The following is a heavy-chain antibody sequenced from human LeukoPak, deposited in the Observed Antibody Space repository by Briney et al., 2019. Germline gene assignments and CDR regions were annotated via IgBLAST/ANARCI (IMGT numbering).Heavy chain of an antibody. J-gene: IGHJ6*02. CDR2: INTNTGNP. CDR3: ARTVVTHHYYYGMDV. V-gene: IGHV7-4-1*02. CDR1: GYTFTSYA. D-gene: IGHD4-23*01. Sequence: ASVKVSCKASGYTFTSYAMNWVRQAPGQGLEWMGWINTNTGNPTYAQGFTGRFVLSLDTSVSTAYLQISSLKAEDTAVYYCARTVVTHHYYYGMDVWGQGTTVTVSS.